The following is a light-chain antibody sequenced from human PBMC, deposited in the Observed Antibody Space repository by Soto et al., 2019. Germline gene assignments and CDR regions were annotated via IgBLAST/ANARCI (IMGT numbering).Light chain of an antibody. CDR3: QKYNSAPFT. CDR1: LGISNF. J-gene: IGKJ3*01. Sequence: DIQMTQSPSSLSASVGDRLTITCRASLGISNFLARYQQKPGKVPELLIYGASTLQSGVPSRFSGRGSGTDFTLTISSLQPEDVATYYCQKYNSAPFTFGPGTKVDIK. CDR2: GAS. V-gene: IGKV1-27*01.